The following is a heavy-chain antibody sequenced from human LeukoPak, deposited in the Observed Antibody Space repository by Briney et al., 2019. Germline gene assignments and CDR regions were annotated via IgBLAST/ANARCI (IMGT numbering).Heavy chain of an antibody. V-gene: IGHV3-7*01. Sequence: PGGSLRLSCAASGFTFSSYWMSRVRQAPGKGLEWVANINQDGSEKYYVDSVRGRFTISRDNAKNSLHLQMNSLRAEDTAVYYCARGGTMSPFDYWGQGTLVTVSS. CDR3: ARGGTMSPFDY. CDR1: GFTFSSYW. CDR2: INQDGSEK. J-gene: IGHJ4*02. D-gene: IGHD3-22*01.